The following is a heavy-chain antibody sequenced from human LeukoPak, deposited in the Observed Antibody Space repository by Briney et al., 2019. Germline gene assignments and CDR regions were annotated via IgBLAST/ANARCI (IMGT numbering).Heavy chain of an antibody. D-gene: IGHD6-19*01. V-gene: IGHV4-39*01. J-gene: IGHJ4*02. CDR3: ASTSSGWSSGTHY. Sequence: SETLSLTCTVSGGSISSSSYYWGWIRQPPGTGLEWIGSIYYSGSTYYNPSLKSRVTISVDTSKNQFSLKLSSVTAADTAVYYCASTSSGWSSGTHYWGQGTLVTVSS. CDR2: IYYSGST. CDR1: GGSISSSSYY.